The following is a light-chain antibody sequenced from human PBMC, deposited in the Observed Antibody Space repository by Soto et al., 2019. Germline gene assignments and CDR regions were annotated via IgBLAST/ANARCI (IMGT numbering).Light chain of an antibody. CDR1: SSDVGKYDY. Sequence: QSVLTQPPSASGSPGQSVTISCSGTSSDVGKYDYVSWLQHHPGKAPKLIIYEVSKRTSGVPDRFSGSKSGSTASLTVSGLQTEDEADYYCNSYTISSALQVFGTGTKVTVL. V-gene: IGLV2-8*01. CDR2: EVS. CDR3: NSYTISSALQV. J-gene: IGLJ1*01.